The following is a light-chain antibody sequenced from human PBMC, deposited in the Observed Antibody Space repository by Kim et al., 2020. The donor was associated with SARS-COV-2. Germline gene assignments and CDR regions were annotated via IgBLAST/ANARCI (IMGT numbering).Light chain of an antibody. Sequence: SWSPSYSATLSCMASQSVSINYLAWYQQKPGQAPRLLISGASSRATGIPDRFSCSGSGTDFTLTISRLEPEDFAVYYCQQYDSPYTFGQGTKLEI. V-gene: IGKV3-20*01. CDR3: QQYDSPYT. CDR2: GAS. CDR1: QSVSINY. J-gene: IGKJ2*01.